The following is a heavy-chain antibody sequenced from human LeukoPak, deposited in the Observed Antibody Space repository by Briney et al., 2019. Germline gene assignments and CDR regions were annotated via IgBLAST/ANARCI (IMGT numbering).Heavy chain of an antibody. CDR2: INPNTGGT. CDR3: ARVHATGYFSLDLGY. Sequence: ASVKVSCKASGYTFTGYFMHWVRQAPGQGLDWMGWINPNTGGTKYAQKFQGRVTMTRDTSIGTAYMELSTVTSDETAVYFCARVHATGYFSLDLGYWGQGTLVTVSS. D-gene: IGHD3-9*01. V-gene: IGHV1-2*02. J-gene: IGHJ4*02. CDR1: GYTFTGYF.